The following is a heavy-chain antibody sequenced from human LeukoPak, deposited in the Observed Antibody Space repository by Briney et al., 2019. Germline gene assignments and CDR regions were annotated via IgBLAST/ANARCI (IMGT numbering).Heavy chain of an antibody. CDR1: GFTFSSYS. CDR2: ISSSSSYI. V-gene: IGHV3-21*01. J-gene: IGHJ6*03. D-gene: IGHD3-3*01. Sequence: PGGSLRLSCAASGFTFSSYSMNWVRQAPGKGLEWVSSISSSSSYIYYADSVKGRFTISRDNAKNSLYLQMNSLRAEDTAVYYCARSAIEDYDFWSDQQSSDLPPLGPYYMDVWGKGTTVTVSS. CDR3: ARSAIEDYDFWSDQQSSDLPPLGPYYMDV.